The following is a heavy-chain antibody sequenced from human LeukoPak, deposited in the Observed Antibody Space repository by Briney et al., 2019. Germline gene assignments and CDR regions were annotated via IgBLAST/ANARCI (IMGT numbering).Heavy chain of an antibody. V-gene: IGHV4-39*01. CDR2: IYYSGST. Sequence: SETLSLTCTVSGGSISSYYWGWIRQPPGKGLEWIGTIYYSGSTYYNPSLKSRVTISVDTSKNQFSLKLSSVTAADTAVYYCARCRTLTTHFDYWGQGTLVTVSS. CDR1: GGSISSYY. D-gene: IGHD4-11*01. J-gene: IGHJ4*02. CDR3: ARCRTLTTHFDY.